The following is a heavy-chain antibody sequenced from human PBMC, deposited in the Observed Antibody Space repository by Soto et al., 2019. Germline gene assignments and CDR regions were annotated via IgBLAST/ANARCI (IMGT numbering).Heavy chain of an antibody. CDR2: ISYDGSNK. CDR1: GFTFSSYG. CDR3: AKDPRGYYYGSGSYYNPRLPYYYGMDV. V-gene: IGHV3-30*18. D-gene: IGHD3-10*01. Sequence: GGSLRLSCAASGFTFSSYGMHWVRQAPGKGLEWVAVISYDGSNKYYADSVKGRFTISRDNSKNTLYLQMNSLRAEDTAVYYCAKDPRGYYYGSGSYYNPRLPYYYGMDVWGQGTTVTVSS. J-gene: IGHJ6*02.